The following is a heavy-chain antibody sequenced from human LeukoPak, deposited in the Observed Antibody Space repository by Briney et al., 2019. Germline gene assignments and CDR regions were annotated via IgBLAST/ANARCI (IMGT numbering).Heavy chain of an antibody. CDR2: IYSGGST. Sequence: GGSLRLSCAASGFTVSSNHMSWVRQAPGKGLEWVSVIYSGGSTDYADSVKGRFTISRDNSKNTLYLQMNSLRAEDTAVHHCARGPAGYNWGQGTLVTVSS. J-gene: IGHJ4*02. CDR1: GFTVSSNH. D-gene: IGHD1-1*01. CDR3: ARGPAGYN. V-gene: IGHV3-53*01.